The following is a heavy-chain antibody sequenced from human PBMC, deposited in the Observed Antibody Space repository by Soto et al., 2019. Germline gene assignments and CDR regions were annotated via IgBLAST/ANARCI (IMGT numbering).Heavy chain of an antibody. CDR1: GCTFSSYT. J-gene: IGHJ5*02. D-gene: IGHD1-26*01. V-gene: IGHV1-69*02. Sequence: ASVKVSCKASGCTFSSYTISWVRQAPGQGLEWMGRIIPILGIANYAQKFQGRVTITADKSTSTAYMELSSLRSEDTAVYYCARGTLVGLNWFDPWGQGTLVTVSS. CDR2: IIPILGIA. CDR3: ARGTLVGLNWFDP.